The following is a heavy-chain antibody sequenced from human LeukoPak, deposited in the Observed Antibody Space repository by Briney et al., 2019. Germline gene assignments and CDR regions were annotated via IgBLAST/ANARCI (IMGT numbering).Heavy chain of an antibody. J-gene: IGHJ1*01. V-gene: IGHV7-4-1*02. D-gene: IGHD1-26*01. CDR1: GYIFDIYA. CDR3: ARDYTLTLGATTYFQH. CDR2: INTNTGNP. Sequence: ASVKVSCKASGYIFDIYALIWVRQAPGQGLELMGWINTNTGNPTYAQGFTGRFVFSLDTSVSTAYLQISSLKAEDTAVYYCARDYTLTLGATTYFQHWGQGTLVTVSS.